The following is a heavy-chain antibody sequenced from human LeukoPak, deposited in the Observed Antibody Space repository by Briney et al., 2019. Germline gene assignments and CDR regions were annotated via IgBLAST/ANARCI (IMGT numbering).Heavy chain of an antibody. D-gene: IGHD3-22*01. CDR2: ISSSSSYI. Sequence: GGSLRLSCAASGFTFSSYSMNWVRQAPGKGLEWVSSISSSSSYIYYADSVKGRFTISRDNAKNSLYLQMNSLRAEDTAVYYXXXXXYYDSGYLSHQRPWGQGTLVTVSS. CDR1: GFTFSSYS. CDR3: XXXXYYDSGYLSHQRP. J-gene: IGHJ5*02. V-gene: IGHV3-21*01.